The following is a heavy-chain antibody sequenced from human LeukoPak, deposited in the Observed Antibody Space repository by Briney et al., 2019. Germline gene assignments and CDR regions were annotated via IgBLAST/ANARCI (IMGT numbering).Heavy chain of an antibody. CDR2: IYYSGST. CDR3: ARESSGGSSSNDAFDI. J-gene: IGHJ3*02. Sequence: EASETLSLTCTVSGVSISSGGYYWSWIRQHPGKGLEWIGYIYYSGSTYYNPSLKSRVTISVDTSKNQFSLKLSSVTAADTAVYYCARESSGGSSSNDAFDIWGQGTMVTVSS. CDR1: GVSISSGGYY. V-gene: IGHV4-31*03. D-gene: IGHD1-26*01.